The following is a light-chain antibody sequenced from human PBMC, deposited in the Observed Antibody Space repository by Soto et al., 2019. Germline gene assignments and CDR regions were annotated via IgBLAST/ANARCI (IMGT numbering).Light chain of an antibody. CDR2: GAS. V-gene: IGKV3-20*01. J-gene: IGKJ4*01. CDR1: QSVSSSY. CDR3: QQYNNWPPLT. Sequence: EIVLTQSPGTLSLSPGERATLSCRASQSVSSSYLAWYQQKPGQAPRLLIYGASSRATGIPDRFSGSGSGTDFTLTISSLLSEDFAVYYCQQYNNWPPLTFGGGTKVDIK.